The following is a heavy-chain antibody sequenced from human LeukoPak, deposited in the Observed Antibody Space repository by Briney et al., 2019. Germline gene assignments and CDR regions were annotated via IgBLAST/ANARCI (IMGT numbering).Heavy chain of an antibody. CDR3: ARPLRPYYYYGMDV. CDR1: GFTFSSYS. V-gene: IGHV3-21*01. Sequence: GGSLRLSCAASGFTFSSYSMNWVRQAPGKGLEWVSSISSSSSYIYYADSVKGRFTISRDNAKNSLYLQMNSLRAEDTAVYYCARPLRPYYYYGMDVWGQGTTVTVSS. CDR2: ISSSSSYI. J-gene: IGHJ6*02.